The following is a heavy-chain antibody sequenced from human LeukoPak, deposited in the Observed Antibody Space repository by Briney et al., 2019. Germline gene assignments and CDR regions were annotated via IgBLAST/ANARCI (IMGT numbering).Heavy chain of an antibody. J-gene: IGHJ5*02. CDR3: ARANRRPMAGIFGNWYDP. CDR2: INPNSGGT. Sequence: GASVKVSCKVSGYTLTELSMHWVRQAPGQGLEWMGWINPNSGGTNYAQKFQGRVTMTRDTSISTAYMELSRLRSDDTAVYYCARANRRPMAGIFGNWYDPWGQGTLVTVSS. CDR1: GYTLTELS. D-gene: IGHD3-3*01. V-gene: IGHV1-2*02.